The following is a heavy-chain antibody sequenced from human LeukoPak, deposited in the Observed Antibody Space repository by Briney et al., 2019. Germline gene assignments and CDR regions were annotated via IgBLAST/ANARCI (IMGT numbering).Heavy chain of an antibody. J-gene: IGHJ4*02. Sequence: QPGGSLRLSCAASGFVFSTYAMSWVRRAPGRGLEWVSGISGSGASTYSANSVKGRFTISRDNSKNTLDLQMNSLRAEDTAIYYCVKDRYSSAYYFENWGQGTLVTVSS. V-gene: IGHV3-23*01. CDR2: ISGSGAST. CDR3: VKDRYSSAYYFEN. CDR1: GFVFSTYA. D-gene: IGHD5-18*01.